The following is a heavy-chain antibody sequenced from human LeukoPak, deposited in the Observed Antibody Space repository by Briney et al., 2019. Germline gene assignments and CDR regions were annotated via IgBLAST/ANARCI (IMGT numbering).Heavy chain of an antibody. J-gene: IGHJ6*02. D-gene: IGHD3-3*01. V-gene: IGHV4-34*01. CDR1: GGSFSGYY. CDR3: ARETYYDFWSGDSMDV. Sequence: SETLSLTCAVYGGSFSGYYWSWIRQPPGKGLEWIGDINHSGSTNYNPSLKSRVTISVDTSKNQFSLKLSSVTAADTAVYYCARETYYDFWSGDSMDVWGQGTTVTVSS. CDR2: INHSGST.